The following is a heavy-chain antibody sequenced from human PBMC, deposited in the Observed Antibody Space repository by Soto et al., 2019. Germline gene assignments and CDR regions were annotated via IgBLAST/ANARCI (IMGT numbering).Heavy chain of an antibody. J-gene: IGHJ6*02. Sequence: EASVKVSCKASGYTFTGYYMHWVRQAPGQGLEWMGWINPNSGGTNYAQKFQGWVTMTRDTSISTAYMELSRLRSDDTAVYYCARDTTIVGATKLNYYYGMDVWGQGTTVTVSS. CDR2: INPNSGGT. CDR1: GYTFTGYY. CDR3: ARDTTIVGATKLNYYYGMDV. D-gene: IGHD1-26*01. V-gene: IGHV1-2*04.